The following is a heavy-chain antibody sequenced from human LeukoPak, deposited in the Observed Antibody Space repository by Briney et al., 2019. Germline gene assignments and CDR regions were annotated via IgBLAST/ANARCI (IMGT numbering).Heavy chain of an antibody. CDR2: INPNSGGT. CDR3: ARDWELLNYFDY. D-gene: IGHD1-26*01. J-gene: IGHJ4*02. Sequence: GASVKVSCKASGYTFTCYYMHWVRQAPGQGLEWMGWINPNSGGTNYAQKFQGRVTMTRDTSISTAYMELSRLRSDDTAVYYCARDWELLNYFDYWGQGTLVTVSS. V-gene: IGHV1-2*02. CDR1: GYTFTCYY.